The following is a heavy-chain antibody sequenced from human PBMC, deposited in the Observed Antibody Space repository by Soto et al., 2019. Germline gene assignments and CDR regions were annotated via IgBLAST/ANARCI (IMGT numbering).Heavy chain of an antibody. J-gene: IGHJ6*02. CDR1: GYSFTSYW. D-gene: IGHD3-3*01. CDR3: ARQTGITIFGVGTMDV. Sequence: PGESLKISCKGSGYSFTSYWIGWARQMPGKGLEWMGIIYPGDSDTRYSPSFQGQVTISADKSISTAYLQWSSLKASDTAMYYCARQTGITIFGVGTMDVWGQGTTVTVS. V-gene: IGHV5-51*01. CDR2: IYPGDSDT.